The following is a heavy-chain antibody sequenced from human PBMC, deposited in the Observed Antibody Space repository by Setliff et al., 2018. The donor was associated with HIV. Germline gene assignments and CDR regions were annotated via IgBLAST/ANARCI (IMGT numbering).Heavy chain of an antibody. CDR2: ISAYNGNT. J-gene: IGHJ3*02. CDR1: GYTFTSFG. V-gene: IGHV1-18*01. CDR3: ARTPVTTLDGFDI. Sequence: ASVKVSCKASGYTFTSFGIIWVRQAPGQGLEWMGWISAYNGNTNYAQKFQGRVTMTTDISTSTAYMELRSLKSDDTAVYYCARTPVTTLDGFDIWGQGTMVTVSS. D-gene: IGHD4-17*01.